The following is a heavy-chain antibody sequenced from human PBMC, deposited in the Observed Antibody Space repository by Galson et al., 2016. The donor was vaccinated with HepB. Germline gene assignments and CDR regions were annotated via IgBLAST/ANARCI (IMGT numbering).Heavy chain of an antibody. J-gene: IGHJ6*02. CDR3: ARADPYYFYGMDV. CDR1: GGSISTYY. CDR2: IYYSGST. V-gene: IGHV4-59*01. Sequence: ETLSLTCTVSGGSISTYYWNWIRQPPGKGLEWIGQIYYSGSTDYNPSLKSRVTISVDTSKNQFSLDLDSLTAADTAVYYCARADPYYFYGMDVWGQGTTVTVSS.